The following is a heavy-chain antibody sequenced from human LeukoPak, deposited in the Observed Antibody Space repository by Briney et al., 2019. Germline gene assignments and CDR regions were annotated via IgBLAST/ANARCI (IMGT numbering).Heavy chain of an antibody. CDR3: ARDPEYYYDSSGYYDY. D-gene: IGHD3-22*01. V-gene: IGHV3-64*01. J-gene: IGHJ4*02. CDR1: GFTFSNYA. Sequence: GGSLRLSCAASGFTFSNYAMHWVRQAPGKGLEYVSAISSNGGSTYCANSVKGRFTVSRDNSKNTLYLQMNSLRAEDTAVYYCARDPEYYYDSSGYYDYWGQGTLVTVSS. CDR2: ISSNGGST.